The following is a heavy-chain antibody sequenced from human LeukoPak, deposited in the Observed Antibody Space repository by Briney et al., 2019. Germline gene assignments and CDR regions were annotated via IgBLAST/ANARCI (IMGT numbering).Heavy chain of an antibody. Sequence: PSETLSLTCAVYGGSFSGYYWSWIRQPPGKGLEWIGEINHSGSTNYNPSLKSRVTISVDTSKNQFSLKLSSVTAADTAVYYCAGDGPYYDSISGLPEIWGQGTMVTVSS. J-gene: IGHJ3*02. CDR3: AGDGPYYDSISGLPEI. V-gene: IGHV4-34*01. CDR1: GGSFSGYY. D-gene: IGHD3-22*01. CDR2: INHSGST.